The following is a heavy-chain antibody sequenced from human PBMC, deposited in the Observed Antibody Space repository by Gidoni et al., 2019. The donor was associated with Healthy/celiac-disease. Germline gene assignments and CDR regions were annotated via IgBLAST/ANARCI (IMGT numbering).Heavy chain of an antibody. D-gene: IGHD5-18*01. CDR2: ISSSGSTI. Sequence: QVQLVASRGGLVKPGGALRLSSAASGFTLSDYYMSWICQAPGKGLEWVSYISSSGSTIYYADSVQGRFTISRDNAKNSLYLQMNSLRAEDTAVYYCARDLGRGYSYGYDSWGQGTLVTVSS. V-gene: IGHV3-11*01. J-gene: IGHJ5*02. CDR1: GFTLSDYY. CDR3: ARDLGRGYSYGYDS.